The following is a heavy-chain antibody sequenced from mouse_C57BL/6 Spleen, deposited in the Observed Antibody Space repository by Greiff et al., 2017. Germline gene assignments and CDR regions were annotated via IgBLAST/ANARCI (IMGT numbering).Heavy chain of an antibody. V-gene: IGHV5-6*02. CDR3: ERHNGWDFDY. D-gene: IGHD3-3*01. CDR2: ISSGGSYT. CDR1: GFTFSSYG. Sequence: DVKLVESGGDLVKPGGSLKLSCAASGFTFSSYGMSWVRQTPDKRLAWVATISSGGSYTYYPDIVKGRFTISRDNTNNTLYLQISRLKSADTAMYYGERHNGWDFDYWGQGTTLTVSS. J-gene: IGHJ2*01.